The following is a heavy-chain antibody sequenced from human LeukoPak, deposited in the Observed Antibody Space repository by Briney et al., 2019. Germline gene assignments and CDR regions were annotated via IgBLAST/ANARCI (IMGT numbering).Heavy chain of an antibody. V-gene: IGHV4-39*01. CDR3: ARHNHGMDV. J-gene: IGHJ6*02. CDR1: GGSISSSGYY. CDR2: IDYSGST. Sequence: SETLSLTCTVSGGSISSSGYYWGWIRQPPGTRLAWIGSIDYSGSTYYNPSLKNRVTISVDASKKRFSLKLSSVTVADTAVFYCARHNHGMDVWGQGTTVTVSS.